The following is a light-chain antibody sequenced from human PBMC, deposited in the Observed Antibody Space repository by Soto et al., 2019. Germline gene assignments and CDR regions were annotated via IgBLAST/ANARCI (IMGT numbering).Light chain of an antibody. Sequence: QSALTQPPSASGSPGQSVTISCTGTSSDVGGYNYVSWYQQHPGKAPKLMIYEVSKRPSGVPHRFSGSKSDNTASLTVSGLQAEDEADYYCSSYAAGSNFVFGTGTKVTVL. V-gene: IGLV2-8*01. J-gene: IGLJ1*01. CDR3: SSYAAGSNFV. CDR1: SSDVGGYNY. CDR2: EVS.